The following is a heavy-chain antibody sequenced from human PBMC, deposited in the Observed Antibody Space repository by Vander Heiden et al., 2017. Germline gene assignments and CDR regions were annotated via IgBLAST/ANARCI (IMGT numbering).Heavy chain of an antibody. CDR2: INPNSGGT. Sequence: QVQLVQSGAEVKKPGASVQVSCKASGYTFPGYLLHWVRQAPGQGLEWMGWINPNSGGTNYAQKFQGRVTMTRDTSISTAYMELSRLRSDDTAVYYCARADGSDIVVVPAAQPTYYYYGMDVWGQGTTVTVSS. D-gene: IGHD2-2*01. CDR3: ARADGSDIVVVPAAQPTYYYYGMDV. V-gene: IGHV1-2*02. CDR1: GYTFPGYL. J-gene: IGHJ6*02.